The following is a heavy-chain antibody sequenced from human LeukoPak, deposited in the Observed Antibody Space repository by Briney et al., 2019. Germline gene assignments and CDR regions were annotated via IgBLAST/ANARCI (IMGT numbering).Heavy chain of an antibody. CDR1: GYTFTGYY. V-gene: IGHV1-2*02. J-gene: IGHJ4*02. CDR2: INPNSGGT. Sequence: GASVRLPCKASGYTFTGYYMHWVRQAPGQGLEWMGWINPNSGGTSYAQKVQGRVTMTRDTSISTAYMELTSLRFDDTAVYYCARAYDNNDYFDYWGQGTLVTVSS. D-gene: IGHD3-22*01. CDR3: ARAYDNNDYFDY.